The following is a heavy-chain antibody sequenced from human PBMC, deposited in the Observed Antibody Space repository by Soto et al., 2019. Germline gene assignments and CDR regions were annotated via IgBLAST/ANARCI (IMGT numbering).Heavy chain of an antibody. CDR3: ARDHGRSGSYPCFDY. J-gene: IGHJ4*02. CDR1: GGTFSSYT. D-gene: IGHD1-26*01. V-gene: IGHV1-69*08. CDR2: IIPILGIA. Sequence: QVQLVQSGAEVKKPGSSVKVSCKASGGTFSSYTISWVRQAPGQGLEWMGRIIPILGIANYAQKFQGRVTITAYSSRXTAYMELSSLRSEDTAVYYCARDHGRSGSYPCFDYWGQGTLVTVSS.